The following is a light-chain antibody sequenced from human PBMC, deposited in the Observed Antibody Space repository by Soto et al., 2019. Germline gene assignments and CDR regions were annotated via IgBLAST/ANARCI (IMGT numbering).Light chain of an antibody. CDR1: QSIGNY. CDR2: ATS. J-gene: IGKJ3*01. Sequence: EVVLTQSPATLSLSPGEGATLSCRASQSIGNYLAWYQQKPGQAPRLLIYATSNRATGIPARFSGSGSGTDFTLTISSLXXXXXXVYYCQQRSSWPFTFGPGTKVDIK. CDR3: QQRSSWPFT. V-gene: IGKV3-11*01.